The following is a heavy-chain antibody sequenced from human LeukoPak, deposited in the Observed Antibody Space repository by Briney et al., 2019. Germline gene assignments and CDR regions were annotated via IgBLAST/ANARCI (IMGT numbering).Heavy chain of an antibody. CDR3: ARGVLAATLDY. CDR2: IYYSGST. Sequence: PSQTLSLTCTVSGGSISSGDHYWSWIRQRPGKGLEYIGYIYYSGSTYYNPSLKSRVTISVDTSKNQFSLKLSSVTAADTAVYYCARGVLAATLDYWGQGTLVTVSS. CDR1: GGSISSGDHY. J-gene: IGHJ4*02. D-gene: IGHD2-15*01. V-gene: IGHV4-30-4*08.